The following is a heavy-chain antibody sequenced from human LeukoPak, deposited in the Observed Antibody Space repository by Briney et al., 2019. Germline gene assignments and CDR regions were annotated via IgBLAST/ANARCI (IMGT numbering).Heavy chain of an antibody. CDR1: GFTFSSYW. CDR3: AKTLSVGEQNY. V-gene: IGHV3-74*01. J-gene: IGHJ4*02. CDR2: INSDGSST. Sequence: GGSLRLSCAASGFTFSSYWMHWVRQAPGKGLVWVSRINSDGSSTSYADSVKGRFTISRDNSKNTLYLQMNSLRAEDTAVYYCAKTLSVGEQNYWGQGTLVTVSS. D-gene: IGHD3-16*01.